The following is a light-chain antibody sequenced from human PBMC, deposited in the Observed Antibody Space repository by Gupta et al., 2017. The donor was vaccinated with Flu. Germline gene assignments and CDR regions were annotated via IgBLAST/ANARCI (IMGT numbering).Light chain of an antibody. Sequence: QSALTQPASVSGSHGQSITISCTGTSSDVGGFNYVSWYKQHPNKAPKLLISDVSNRPSGVSNRFSGSKSGNTASLTISGLQAEDEADYYCSSYTSSRPLGIFGTGTQVTVL. CDR3: SSYTSSRPLGI. V-gene: IGLV2-14*03. J-gene: IGLJ1*01. CDR1: SSDVGGFNY. CDR2: DVS.